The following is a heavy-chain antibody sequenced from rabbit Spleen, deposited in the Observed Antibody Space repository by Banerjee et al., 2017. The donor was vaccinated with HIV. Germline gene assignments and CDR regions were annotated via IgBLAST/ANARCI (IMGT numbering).Heavy chain of an antibody. Sequence: QEQLVESGGGLVQPGGSLKLSCKASGFDFSNYGVSWVRQAPGKGLEWIGYIDPVFGSTYYASWVNGRFTISSHNAQNTLYLQLNSLTVADTATYFCVRGASSSGYYNLWGQGTLVTVS. J-gene: IGHJ4*01. CDR2: IDPVFGST. CDR1: GFDFSNYG. CDR3: VRGASSSGYYNL. V-gene: IGHV1S47*01. D-gene: IGHD1-1*01.